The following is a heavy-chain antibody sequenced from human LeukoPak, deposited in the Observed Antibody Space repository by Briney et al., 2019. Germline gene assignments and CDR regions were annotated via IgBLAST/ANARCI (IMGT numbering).Heavy chain of an antibody. D-gene: IGHD2-15*01. CDR3: ARQADCSGGSCYSYYYYGMDV. Sequence: KPSETLSLTCAVYGGSFSGYYWSWIRQPPGKGLEWIGEINHSGSTNYNPSLKSRVTISVDTSKNQFSLKLSSVTAADTAVYYCARQADCSGGSCYSYYYYGMDVWGQGTTVTVSS. CDR1: GGSFSGYY. J-gene: IGHJ6*02. CDR2: INHSGST. V-gene: IGHV4-34*01.